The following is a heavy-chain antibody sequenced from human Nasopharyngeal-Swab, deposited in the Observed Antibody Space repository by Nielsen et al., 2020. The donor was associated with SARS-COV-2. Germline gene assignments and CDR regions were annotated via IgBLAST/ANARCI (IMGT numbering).Heavy chain of an antibody. CDR2: IHSVSSFT. V-gene: IGHV3-11*06. D-gene: IGHD1-14*01. CDR3: ARGRYNPY. CDR1: GFPFSDYY. Sequence: GGSLRLSCTASGFPFSDYYMSWARQAPGKGLEWVSYIHSVSSFTDYADSVKGRFTISRDNDKNTLYLQMNSLRAEDTAVYYCARGRYNPYWGRGTLVTVAS. J-gene: IGHJ4*02.